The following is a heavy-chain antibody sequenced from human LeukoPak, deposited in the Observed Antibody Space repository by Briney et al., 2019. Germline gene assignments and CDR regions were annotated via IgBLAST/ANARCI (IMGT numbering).Heavy chain of an antibody. V-gene: IGHV4-59*01. J-gene: IGHJ6*02. Sequence: PSETLSLTCTVSGDSISNYYWNWIRQPPGKGLEWIGYIYNSGSTNYNPSLKSRVTISVDTSKNQFSLNLSSVTAADTAVYFCARRPSGGLDVWGQGTTVTVSS. CDR1: GDSISNYY. D-gene: IGHD3-10*01. CDR3: ARRPSGGLDV. CDR2: IYNSGST.